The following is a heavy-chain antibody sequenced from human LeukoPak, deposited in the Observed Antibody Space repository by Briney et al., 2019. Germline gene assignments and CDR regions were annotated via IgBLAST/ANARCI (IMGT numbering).Heavy chain of an antibody. Sequence: SETLSLTCAVYGGSFSGYYWSWIRQPPGKGLEWIGEINHSGSTNYNPSLKSRVTISIDTSKNQFSLKLSSVTAADTAVYYCARGGGVAAHNWFDPWGQGTLVTVSS. CDR1: GGSFSGYY. D-gene: IGHD3-16*01. CDR2: INHSGST. CDR3: ARGGGVAAHNWFDP. V-gene: IGHV4-34*01. J-gene: IGHJ5*02.